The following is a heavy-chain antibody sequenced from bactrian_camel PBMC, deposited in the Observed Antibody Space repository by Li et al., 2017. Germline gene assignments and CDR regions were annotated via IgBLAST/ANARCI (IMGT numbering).Heavy chain of an antibody. J-gene: IGHJ4*01. CDR2: IHTGYGGAT. Sequence: DVQLVESGGGSVQAGESLRLSCAGTGISLRSAFCVGWFRQAPGKEREGVASIHTGYGGATSYAASVKGRFTISHDRPKGTIHLRMNNLNPEDTAMYYCAHNKEHFTVCEMPLLLEGYRGQGTQVTVS. CDR3: AHNKEHFTVCEMPLLLEGY. D-gene: IGHD3*01. V-gene: IGHV3S40*01. CDR1: GISLRSAFC.